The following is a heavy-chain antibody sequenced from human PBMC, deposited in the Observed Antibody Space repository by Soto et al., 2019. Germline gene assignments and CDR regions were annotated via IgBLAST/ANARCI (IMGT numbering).Heavy chain of an antibody. D-gene: IGHD3-3*01. CDR1: GFTFSSYG. V-gene: IGHV3-30*03. CDR2: ISYDGSNK. CDR3: ATDFWIFDPNYYYYYYMDV. Sequence: PGGSLRLSCAASGFTFSSYGMHWVRQAPGKGLEWVAVISYDGSNKYYADSVKGRFTISGDNSKNTLYLQMNSLRAEDTAVYYCATDFWIFDPNYYYYYYMDVWGKGTKVPVSS. J-gene: IGHJ6*03.